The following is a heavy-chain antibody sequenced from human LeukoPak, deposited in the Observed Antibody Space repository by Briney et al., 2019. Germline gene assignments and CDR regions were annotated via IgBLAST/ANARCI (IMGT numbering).Heavy chain of an antibody. J-gene: IGHJ1*01. D-gene: IGHD2-2*01. Sequence: ASVKVSCKASGYTFTGYYMHWVRQAPGQGLEWMGWTNPNRGGTNYAQKFQGRVTMTRDTSISTAYMELSRLRSDDTAVYYCARDRYCSSTSCYTTAYFQHWGQGTLVTVSS. CDR3: ARDRYCSSTSCYTTAYFQH. CDR1: GYTFTGYY. CDR2: TNPNRGGT. V-gene: IGHV1-2*02.